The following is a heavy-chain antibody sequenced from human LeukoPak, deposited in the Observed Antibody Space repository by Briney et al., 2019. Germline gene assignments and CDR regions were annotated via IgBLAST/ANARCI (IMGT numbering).Heavy chain of an antibody. Sequence: GGSLRLSCAASGFSFSGSAMHWVRQASGKGLEWVGRIRSRANSYATAYAASVKGRFTMSRDDSKNTAYLQMNSLKTEDTAVYYCTSVYGDYEVYRWFDPWGQGTLATVSS. D-gene: IGHD4-17*01. J-gene: IGHJ5*02. CDR2: IRSRANSYAT. CDR3: TSVYGDYEVYRWFDP. CDR1: GFSFSGSA. V-gene: IGHV3-73*01.